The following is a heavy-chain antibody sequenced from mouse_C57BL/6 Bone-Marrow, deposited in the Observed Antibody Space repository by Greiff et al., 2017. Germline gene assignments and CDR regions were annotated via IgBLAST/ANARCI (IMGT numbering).Heavy chain of an antibody. D-gene: IGHD2-2*01. CDR3: ARWLRPYWYFDV. Sequence: QVQLQQPGAELVRPGTSVKLSCKASGYTFTSYWMHWVKQRPGQGLEWIGVIDPSDSYTNYNQTFKGKATLTVDTSSSTAYMQLSSLTSEDSAVYYFARWLRPYWYFDVWGTGTTVTVSS. V-gene: IGHV1-59*01. J-gene: IGHJ1*03. CDR2: IDPSDSYT. CDR1: GYTFTSYW.